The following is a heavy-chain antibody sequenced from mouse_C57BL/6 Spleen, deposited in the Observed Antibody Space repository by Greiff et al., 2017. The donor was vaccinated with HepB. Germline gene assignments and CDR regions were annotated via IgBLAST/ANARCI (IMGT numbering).Heavy chain of an antibody. CDR1: GFSLTSYG. CDR2: IWRGGST. Sequence: QVQLKESGPGLVQPSQSLSITCTVSGFSLTSYGVHWVRQSPGKGLEWLGVIWRGGSTDYNAAFMSRLSITKDNSKSQVFFKMNSLQADDTAIYYCAKKATTVVGGYAMDYWGQGTSVTVSS. J-gene: IGHJ4*01. CDR3: AKKATTVVGGYAMDY. V-gene: IGHV2-5*01. D-gene: IGHD1-1*01.